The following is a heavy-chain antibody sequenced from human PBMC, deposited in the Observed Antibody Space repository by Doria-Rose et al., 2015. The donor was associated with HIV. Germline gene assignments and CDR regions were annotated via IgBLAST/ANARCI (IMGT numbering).Heavy chain of an antibody. CDR3: ASQWERSSFDY. J-gene: IGHJ4*02. CDR2: IIPILDIV. Sequence: VPCKASGGTFSSYTISWVRQAPGQGLEWMGRIIPILDIVNYALGFQGRVTITADESTSTAYMELSSLRSEDTAIYYCASQWERSSFDYWGQGTLVIVSS. D-gene: IGHD1-26*01. V-gene: IGHV1-69*02. CDR1: GGTFSSYT.